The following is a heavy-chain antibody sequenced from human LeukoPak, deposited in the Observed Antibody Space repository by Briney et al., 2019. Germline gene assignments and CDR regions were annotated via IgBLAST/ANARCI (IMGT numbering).Heavy chain of an antibody. D-gene: IGHD3-10*01. CDR2: IYYSGST. Sequence: TSETLSLTCTVSGGSISSYYWSWIRQPPGKGLEWIGYIYYSGSTNYNPSLKSRVTISVDTSKNQFSLKLSSVTAADTAVYYCASTYYYGPDAFDIWGQGTMVTVSS. CDR1: GGSISSYY. V-gene: IGHV4-59*08. J-gene: IGHJ3*02. CDR3: ASTYYYGPDAFDI.